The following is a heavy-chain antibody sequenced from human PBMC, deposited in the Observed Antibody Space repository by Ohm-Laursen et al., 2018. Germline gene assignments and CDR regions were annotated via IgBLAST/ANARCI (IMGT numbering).Heavy chain of an antibody. Sequence: GSLRLSCAASGFTFSSYWMSWVRQAPGKGLEWVANIKQDGSDKYYVDSVKGRFTISRDNAKNSLYLQMNSLRAEDTAVYYCAREGVYGDYGEGYFDYWGQGTLVTVSS. CDR3: AREGVYGDYGEGYFDY. CDR1: GFTFSSYW. CDR2: IKQDGSDK. D-gene: IGHD4-17*01. J-gene: IGHJ4*02. V-gene: IGHV3-7*01.